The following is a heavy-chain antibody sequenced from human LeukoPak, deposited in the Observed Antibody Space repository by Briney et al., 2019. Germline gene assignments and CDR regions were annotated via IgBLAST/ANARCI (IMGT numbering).Heavy chain of an antibody. V-gene: IGHV3-7*01. CDR3: AKDSALQWLVNEGGYNWFDP. D-gene: IGHD6-19*01. Sequence: GGSLRLSCAASGFTFDDYAMHWVRQAPGKGLEWVASIKPDGTEKYYVDSVKGRFTISRDSSKNTLFLQMDSLRAEDTAVYYCAKDSALQWLVNEGGYNWFDPWGQGTLVTVSS. CDR2: IKPDGTEK. CDR1: GFTFDDYA. J-gene: IGHJ5*02.